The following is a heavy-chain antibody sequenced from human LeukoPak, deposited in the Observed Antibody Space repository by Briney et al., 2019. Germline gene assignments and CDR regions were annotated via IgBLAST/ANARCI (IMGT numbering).Heavy chain of an antibody. D-gene: IGHD4-17*01. CDR1: GGSINSYY. V-gene: IGHV4-59*08. J-gene: IGHJ4*02. CDR2: IYYSGST. Sequence: SETLSLTCTVSGGSINSYYWSWIRQPPGKRLEWIGYIYYSGSTNYNPSLKSRVTISVDTSKNQFSLKLTSVTAADTAVYYCARRGGEDYWGQGTLVTVSS. CDR3: ARRGGEDY.